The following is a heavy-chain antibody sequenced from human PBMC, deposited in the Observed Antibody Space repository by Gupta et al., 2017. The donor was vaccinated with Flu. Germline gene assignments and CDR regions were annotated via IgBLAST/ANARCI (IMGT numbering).Heavy chain of an antibody. CDR2: ISYDGSNK. V-gene: IGHV3-30*03. CDR3: AIEGPYYYMDV. J-gene: IGHJ6*03. CDR1: GFNFTNSG. Sequence: QVQLVESGGGVVQPGGSLRLSCAASGFNFTNSGIHWVRQAPGEGLDWLAVISYDGSNKFYADSAKGRFTISRDRSKNTLYLYMNSLRPDDTAVYYCAIEGPYYYMDVWGKGTTVTVSS.